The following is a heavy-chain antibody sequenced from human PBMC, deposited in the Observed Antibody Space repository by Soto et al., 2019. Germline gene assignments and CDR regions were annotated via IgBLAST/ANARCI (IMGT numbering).Heavy chain of an antibody. D-gene: IGHD3-10*01. CDR1: GGSFDDFY. Sequence: QVQLQQWGAGLLRPSETLSLTCAFYGGSFDDFYWSWVRQSPGKGLEWVGEISHDGGTNYSPSLPSRVYISVDTSKNQFSLHLRSVTAADTGLYYCARGQLVWYGDLTPYHRDMDVWGQGTTVTVSS. CDR2: ISHDGGT. CDR3: ARGQLVWYGDLTPYHRDMDV. V-gene: IGHV4-34*02. J-gene: IGHJ6*02.